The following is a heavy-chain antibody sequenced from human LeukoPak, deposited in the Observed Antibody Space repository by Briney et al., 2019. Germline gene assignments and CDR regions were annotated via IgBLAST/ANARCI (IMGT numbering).Heavy chain of an antibody. V-gene: IGHV3-30*02. Sequence: GGSLRLSCAASGFTFSSYGMHWVRQAPGKGLEWVAFIRYDGSNKCYADSVKGRFTISRDNSKNTLYLQMNSLRAEDTAVYYCAKDHYGDPDFFDYWGQGTLVTVSS. CDR1: GFTFSSYG. J-gene: IGHJ4*02. CDR3: AKDHYGDPDFFDY. D-gene: IGHD4-17*01. CDR2: IRYDGSNK.